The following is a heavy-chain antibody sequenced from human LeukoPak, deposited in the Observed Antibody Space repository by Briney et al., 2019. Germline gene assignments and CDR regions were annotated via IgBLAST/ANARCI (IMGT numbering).Heavy chain of an antibody. CDR2: ISYDGSNK. CDR3: ARSLRVVYYYDSSGYLPDAFDI. D-gene: IGHD3-22*01. V-gene: IGHV3-30*09. J-gene: IGHJ3*02. CDR1: GFTFSSYA. Sequence: GGSLRLSCAASGFTFSSYAMHWVRQAPGKGLEWVAVISYDGSNKYYADPVKGRFAISRDNSKNTLYLQMNSLRAEDTAVYYCARSLRVVYYYDSSGYLPDAFDIWGQGTMVTVSS.